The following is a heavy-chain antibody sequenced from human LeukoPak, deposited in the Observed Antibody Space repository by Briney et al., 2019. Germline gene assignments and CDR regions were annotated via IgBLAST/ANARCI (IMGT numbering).Heavy chain of an antibody. V-gene: IGHV3-53*01. CDR1: GFTVSSNY. CDR3: ARDRVVDGDVIDY. J-gene: IGHJ4*02. D-gene: IGHD3-3*01. CDR2: IYSGGST. Sequence: PGGSLRLSCPASGFTVSSNYMSWVRQAPGKGLEWVSVIYSGGSTYYADSVKGRFTISRDNSKNTLYLQMNSLRAEDTAVYYCARDRVVDGDVIDYWGQGTLVTVSS.